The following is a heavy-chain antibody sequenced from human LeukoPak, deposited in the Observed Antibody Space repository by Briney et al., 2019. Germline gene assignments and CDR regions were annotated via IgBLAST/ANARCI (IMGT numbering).Heavy chain of an antibody. CDR1: GFTFTSYA. Sequence: GGSLRPSCAASGFTFTSYAMSWVRQAPGKGLEWVSAISGSDGATYYADSVKGRFTISRDNSKNTLCLQMNSLRAEDTAVYYCASIVVVVAARRFDYWGQGTLVTVSS. J-gene: IGHJ4*02. CDR2: ISGSDGAT. D-gene: IGHD2-15*01. CDR3: ASIVVVVAARRFDY. V-gene: IGHV3-23*01.